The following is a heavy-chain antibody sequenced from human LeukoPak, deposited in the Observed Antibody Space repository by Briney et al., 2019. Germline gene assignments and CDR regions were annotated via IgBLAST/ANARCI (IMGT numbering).Heavy chain of an antibody. V-gene: IGHV3-30*02. CDR1: GFTFSSYA. Sequence: GGSLRLSCAASGFTFSSYAMHWVRQAPGKGLEWVSFIWYDGSNKYYADSVKGRFTISRDNSKNTLYLQMNSLRAEDTALYYRAKEGRYCSSTSCHYFEYWGQGTLVTVSS. CDR2: IWYDGSNK. CDR3: AKEGRYCSSTSCHYFEY. J-gene: IGHJ4*02. D-gene: IGHD2-2*01.